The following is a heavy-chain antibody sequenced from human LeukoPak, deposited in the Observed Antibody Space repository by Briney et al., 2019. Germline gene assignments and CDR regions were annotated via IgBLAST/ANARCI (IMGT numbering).Heavy chain of an antibody. D-gene: IGHD2-15*01. CDR3: ARGCSGGSCYDY. CDR2: IYDSGST. CDR1: GGSISSYY. Sequence: SETLSLTCTVSGGSISSYYWSWIRQPPGKGLEWIGYIYDSGSTNYNPSLKSRVTISVDTSKNQFSLKLSSVTAADTAVYYCARGCSGGSCYDYWGQGTLVTVSS. J-gene: IGHJ4*02. V-gene: IGHV4-59*01.